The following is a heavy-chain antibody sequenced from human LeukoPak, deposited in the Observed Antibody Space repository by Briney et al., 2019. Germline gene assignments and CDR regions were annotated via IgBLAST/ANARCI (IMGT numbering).Heavy chain of an antibody. J-gene: IGHJ4*02. V-gene: IGHV4-59*12. CDR3: ARRVRAVAGVRGYFDY. D-gene: IGHD6-19*01. Sequence: SETLSLTCTVSGGSISSYYWSWIRQPPGKGLEWIGYIYYSGSTNYNPSLKSRVAISVDSSKNQFSLKLSSVTAADTAVYYCARRVRAVAGVRGYFDYWGQGTLVTVSS. CDR1: GGSISSYY. CDR2: IYYSGST.